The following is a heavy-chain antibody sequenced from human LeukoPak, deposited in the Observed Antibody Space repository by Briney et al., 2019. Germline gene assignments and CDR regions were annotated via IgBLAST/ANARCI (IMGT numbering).Heavy chain of an antibody. CDR2: IYYSGST. CDR3: ARATYCGGDCHFLIDY. D-gene: IGHD2-21*02. Sequence: PSETLSLTCTVSGGSLSSSDHYWSWIRQSPGKGLEWIGYIYYSGSTYYNPSLKSRITMSIDTSKKQFSLNLSSVTAADTAVYYCARATYCGGDCHFLIDYWGQGTLVTVSS. V-gene: IGHV4-30-4*01. J-gene: IGHJ4*02. CDR1: GGSLSSSDHY.